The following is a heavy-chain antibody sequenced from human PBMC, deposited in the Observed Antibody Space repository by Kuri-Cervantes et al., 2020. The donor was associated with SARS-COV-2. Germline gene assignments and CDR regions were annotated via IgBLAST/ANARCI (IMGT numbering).Heavy chain of an antibody. Sequence: GSLRLSCAVYGGSFSGYYWSWIRQPPGKGLEWIGEINHSGSTNYNPSLKSRVTISADTSKNQFSLKLSSVTAADTAVYYCARVKGIVLIDWFDPWGQGTLVTVSS. V-gene: IGHV4-34*01. CDR3: ARVKGIVLIDWFDP. CDR2: INHSGST. J-gene: IGHJ5*02. CDR1: GGSFSGYY. D-gene: IGHD2-8*01.